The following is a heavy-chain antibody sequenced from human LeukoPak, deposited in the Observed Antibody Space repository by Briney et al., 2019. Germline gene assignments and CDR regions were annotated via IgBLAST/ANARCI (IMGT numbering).Heavy chain of an antibody. CDR3: ARMSFLKQRTPPRPDDASDI. Sequence: ASVKVSCKASGYSFTSNYIHWVRQAPGQGLEWMGMIYPRDGSTSYAQKFQGRVTVTRDTSTSTVHMELRSLRSDDTAVYYCARMSFLKQRTPPRPDDASDIWGQGTMIAVSS. CDR2: IYPRDGST. J-gene: IGHJ3*02. V-gene: IGHV1-46*01. D-gene: IGHD6-6*01. CDR1: GYSFTSNY.